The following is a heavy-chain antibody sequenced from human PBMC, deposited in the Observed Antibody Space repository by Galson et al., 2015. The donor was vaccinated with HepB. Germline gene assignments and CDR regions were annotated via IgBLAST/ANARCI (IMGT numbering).Heavy chain of an antibody. CDR1: GFTFSIYG. Sequence: SLRLSCAASGFTFSIYGMNWLRQAPGKGLEWLACISSRSTTIYYADSVKGRFTISRDNAKNSLFLQMNSLRDEDTAVYYCATDPAGTDYWGQGTLVTVSS. V-gene: IGHV3-48*02. J-gene: IGHJ4*02. D-gene: IGHD6-13*01. CDR2: ISSRSTTI. CDR3: ATDPAGTDY.